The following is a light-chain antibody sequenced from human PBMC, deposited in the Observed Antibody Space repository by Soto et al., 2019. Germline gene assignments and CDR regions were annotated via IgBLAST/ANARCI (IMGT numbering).Light chain of an antibody. Sequence: QSALIQPASVSGFPGQSITISCTGTSSDVGGYNYVSWYQQQPGKAPKLMIYEANYRPSGVSNRFSASKSGNTASLTISGLQAEDESDYDCSSYTSSNTRFGGGTKLTVL. CDR1: SSDVGGYNY. CDR2: EAN. J-gene: IGLJ2*01. V-gene: IGLV2-14*01. CDR3: SSYTSSNTR.